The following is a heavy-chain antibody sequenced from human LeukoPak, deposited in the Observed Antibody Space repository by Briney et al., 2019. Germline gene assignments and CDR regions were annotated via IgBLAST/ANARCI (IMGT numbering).Heavy chain of an antibody. CDR1: GGSIGSYY. CDR3: ARTPSGTYGMDV. J-gene: IGHJ6*02. Sequence: SETLSLTCTVSGGSIGSYYWSWIRQPPGKGLEWIGYIYYSGSTNYNPSLKSRVTISVDTSKNQFSLKLSSVTAADTAVYYCARTPSGTYGMDVWGQGTTVTVSS. V-gene: IGHV4-59*01. CDR2: IYYSGST.